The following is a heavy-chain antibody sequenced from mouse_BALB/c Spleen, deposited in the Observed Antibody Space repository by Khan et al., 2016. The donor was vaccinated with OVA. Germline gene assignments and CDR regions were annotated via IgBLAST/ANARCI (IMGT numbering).Heavy chain of an antibody. V-gene: IGHV1-26*01. CDR3: SRGYDYFGS. CDR2: INPNNDII. J-gene: IGHJ3*01. D-gene: IGHD2-14*01. Sequence: VQLKQSGPDLVKPGASVKISCKASGYSFTLYYMSWVKQSHGQSLEWIGRINPNNDIINYNQEFKGKAMLTVDKSSNTAYMALRSLTSEASAVYFCSRGYDYFGSWGQGTLVTVSS. CDR1: GYSFTLYY.